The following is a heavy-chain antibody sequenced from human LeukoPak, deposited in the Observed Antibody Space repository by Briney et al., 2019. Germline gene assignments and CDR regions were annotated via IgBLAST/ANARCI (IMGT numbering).Heavy chain of an antibody. D-gene: IGHD2-2*02. CDR2: ISGSGGST. CDR3: ASFYTGLDAFDI. J-gene: IGHJ3*02. V-gene: IGHV3-23*01. CDR1: GFTFSSYA. Sequence: PGGSLRLSCAASGFTFSSYAMSWVRQAPGKGLEWVSAISGSGGSTYYADSVKGRFTISRDNSKNTLYLQMNSLRVEDTAVYYCASFYTGLDAFDIWGQGTMVTVSS.